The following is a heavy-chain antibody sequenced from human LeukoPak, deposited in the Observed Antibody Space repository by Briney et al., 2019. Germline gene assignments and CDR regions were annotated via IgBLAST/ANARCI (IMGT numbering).Heavy chain of an antibody. CDR2: IIPIFGTA. CDR3: ARGDITMVRGVIIPSRFDP. Sequence: SVKVSCKASGGTFSSYAINWVRQAPGQGLEWMGGIIPIFGTANYAQKFQGRVTITADKSTSTAYMELSSLRSEDTAVYYCARGDITMVRGVIIPSRFDPWGQGTLVTVSS. V-gene: IGHV1-69*06. J-gene: IGHJ5*02. D-gene: IGHD3-10*01. CDR1: GGTFSSYA.